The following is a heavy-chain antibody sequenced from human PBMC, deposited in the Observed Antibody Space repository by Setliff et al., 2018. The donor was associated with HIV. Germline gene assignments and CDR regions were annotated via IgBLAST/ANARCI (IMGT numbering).Heavy chain of an antibody. D-gene: IGHD3-10*01. CDR1: GGPFSSYT. Sequence: SVKVSCKASGGPFSSYTINWVRQAPGQGLEWMGGIIPIFGTANYAQKFQGRVTITTDESTSTAYMELSSLRSEDTALYYCARTREMVRGVITPAFDYWGLGTLVTVSS. J-gene: IGHJ4*02. CDR3: ARTREMVRGVITPAFDY. V-gene: IGHV1-69*05. CDR2: IIPIFGTA.